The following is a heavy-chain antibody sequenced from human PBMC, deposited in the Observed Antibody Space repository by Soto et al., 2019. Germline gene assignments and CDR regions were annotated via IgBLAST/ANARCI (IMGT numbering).Heavy chain of an antibody. V-gene: IGHV4-4*07. CDR1: GGSISSLY. D-gene: IGHD6-6*01. J-gene: IGHJ4*02. CDR2: IFPSGDS. Sequence: QVLLQESGPGLVKPSETLSLTCTVSGGSISSLYWAWIRQPAGKGLEWIGRIFPSGDSDYNPSLTSRVSMSLYTSKNQFSLTVSSVTAADTAVYYCARASRCKSEYECFAWLDFWGQGIPVTVSS. CDR3: ARASRCKSEYECFAWLDF.